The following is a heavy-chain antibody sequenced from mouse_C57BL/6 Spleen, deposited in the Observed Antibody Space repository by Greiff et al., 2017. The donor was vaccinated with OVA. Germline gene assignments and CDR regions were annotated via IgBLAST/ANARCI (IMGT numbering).Heavy chain of an antibody. Sequence: VQLQQPGAELVKPGASVKLSCKASGYTFTSYWMHWVKQRPGQGLEWIGMIHPNSGSTNYNEKFKSKATLTVDKSSSTAYMQLSSLTSEDSAVYYCASYDYDVDWYFDVWGTGTTVTVSS. CDR1: GYTFTSYW. V-gene: IGHV1-64*01. D-gene: IGHD2-4*01. J-gene: IGHJ1*03. CDR3: ASYDYDVDWYFDV. CDR2: IHPNSGST.